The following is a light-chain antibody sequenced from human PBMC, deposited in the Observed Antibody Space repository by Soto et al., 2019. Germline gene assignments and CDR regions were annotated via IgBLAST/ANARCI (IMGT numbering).Light chain of an antibody. J-gene: IGKJ1*01. CDR3: HQYKNWPPA. Sequence: TQSPPTRAVCQVERITLSCRASQTFSNNVTWYHRKPGQAPRLFIARTSTMASGGPPRFSGSGYGREFTLTISSLHSEDDGVYYCHQYKNWPPAFGQGTKVDIK. CDR2: RTS. V-gene: IGKV3-15*01. CDR1: QTFSNN.